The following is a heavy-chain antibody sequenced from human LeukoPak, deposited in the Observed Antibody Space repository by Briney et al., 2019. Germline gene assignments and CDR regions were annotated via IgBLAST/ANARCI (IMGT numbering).Heavy chain of an antibody. V-gene: IGHV4-59*12. J-gene: IGHJ3*02. CDR2: IYHTGST. CDR3: ARDPFSGLNAFDI. CDR1: GGSISSYY. Sequence: SETLSLTCTVSGGSISSYYWSWIRQPPGKGLEWIGNIYHTGSTYYKSSLKSRVTISVDTSKNQFSLKLSSVTATDTAVYYCARDPFSGLNAFDIWGPGTMVTVSS. D-gene: IGHD2-15*01.